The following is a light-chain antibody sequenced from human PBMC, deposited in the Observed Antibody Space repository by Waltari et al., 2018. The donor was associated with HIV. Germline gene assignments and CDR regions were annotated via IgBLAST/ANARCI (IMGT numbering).Light chain of an antibody. V-gene: IGLV2-8*01. Sequence: QSALTQPPSASGSPGQSLTISCPGPSRDVRCYNYVSWFQQHPGKAPKLMLHEVTKRPSGVPDRFAGSKSGNTASLTVAGLQAEDEAEYYCSSYVGSSNVVFGGGTKLTVL. CDR2: EVT. CDR3: SSYVGSSNVV. CDR1: SRDVRCYNY. J-gene: IGLJ2*01.